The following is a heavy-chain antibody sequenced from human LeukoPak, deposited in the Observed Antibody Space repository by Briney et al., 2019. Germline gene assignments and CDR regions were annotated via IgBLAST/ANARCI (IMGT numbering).Heavy chain of an antibody. D-gene: IGHD3-16*01. CDR1: GFTFSSYA. J-gene: IGHJ5*02. CDR3: GKGTVAGTWGNNWFDP. CDR2: ISYTGGST. Sequence: GGSLRLSCAASGFTFSSYAMNWVRRAPGKGLEWVSVISYTGGSTYYADSAKGRFTISRDNSKNTLYLQMNSLRAEDTAVYYCGKGTVAGTWGNNWFDPWGQGTLVTVSS. V-gene: IGHV3-23*01.